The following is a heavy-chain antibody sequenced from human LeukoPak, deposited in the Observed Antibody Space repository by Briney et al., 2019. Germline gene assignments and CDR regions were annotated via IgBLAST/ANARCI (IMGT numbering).Heavy chain of an antibody. J-gene: IGHJ5*02. D-gene: IGHD1-14*01. Sequence: ASVKVSCKASGYTFSDYYMHWVRQAPGQGLEWMGWINPDSGGTKYAQKFQDRVTMTRDTSISTAYMEVRRLRDDDTAVYYCARDHLLFRQPPNWFDPWGQGTLVTVSS. V-gene: IGHV1-2*02. CDR3: ARDHLLFRQPPNWFDP. CDR1: GYTFSDYY. CDR2: INPDSGGT.